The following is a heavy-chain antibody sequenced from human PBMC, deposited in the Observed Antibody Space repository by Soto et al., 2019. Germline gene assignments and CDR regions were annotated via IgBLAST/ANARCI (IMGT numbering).Heavy chain of an antibody. CDR2: IYYTGSA. V-gene: IGHV4-30-4*01. Sequence: SETLSLTCTVSGGSISSGDYYWSWFRQPPGKGLEWIGYIYYTGSAYYNPSLRSRVTMSVDTSKNQFSLKLKSVTAADTAVYYCARDVYDSSGHRYDYWGQGTQVTVSS. CDR3: ARDVYDSSGHRYDY. CDR1: GGSISSGDYY. D-gene: IGHD3-22*01. J-gene: IGHJ4*02.